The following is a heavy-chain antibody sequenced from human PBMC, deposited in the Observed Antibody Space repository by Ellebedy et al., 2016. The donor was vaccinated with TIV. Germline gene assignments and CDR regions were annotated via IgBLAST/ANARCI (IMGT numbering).Heavy chain of an antibody. CDR2: IVAGSGAT. Sequence: SVKVSCKASGFTFSDSAFQWVRQTRGQRLEWVGWIVAGSGATDYAVKFRERVTITRDVSTSTVYMEVRGLRSEDTAVYYCAAITKPSADYGMDVWGRGTTVTVS. D-gene: IGHD1-20*01. CDR3: AAITKPSADYGMDV. J-gene: IGHJ6*02. V-gene: IGHV1-58*01. CDR1: GFTFSDSA.